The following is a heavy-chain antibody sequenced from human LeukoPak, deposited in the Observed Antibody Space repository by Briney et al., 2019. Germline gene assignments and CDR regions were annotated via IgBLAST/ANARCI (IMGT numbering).Heavy chain of an antibody. CDR3: AKGQIVVVPAANDY. Sequence: GESLRLSCAASGVTFSSYAMSWVRQAPGKGLKWVSAISGSGGSTYYADSVKGRFTISRDNSKNTLYLQMNSLRAEDTAVYYCAKGQIVVVPAANDYWGQGTLVTVSS. CDR1: GVTFSSYA. D-gene: IGHD2-2*01. J-gene: IGHJ4*02. V-gene: IGHV3-23*01. CDR2: ISGSGGST.